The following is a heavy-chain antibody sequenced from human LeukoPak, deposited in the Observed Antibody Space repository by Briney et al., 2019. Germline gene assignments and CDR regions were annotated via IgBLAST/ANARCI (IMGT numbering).Heavy chain of an antibody. CDR1: GYTFTGRY. V-gene: IGHV1-2*07. Sequence: ASVKVSCKASGYTFTGRYMHWVRQAPGQGLEWMGWIDTNSGGTSYAHKFQGRITMTRDTTISTAYMGLRTLMSDDTAVYYCAKWRGYSSGWSGPLDDWGQGTLVTVSS. CDR3: AKWRGYSSGWSGPLDD. D-gene: IGHD6-19*01. J-gene: IGHJ4*02. CDR2: IDTNSGGT.